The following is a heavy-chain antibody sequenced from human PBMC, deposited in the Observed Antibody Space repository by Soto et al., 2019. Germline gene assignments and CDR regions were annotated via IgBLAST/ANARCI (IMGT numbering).Heavy chain of an antibody. J-gene: IGHJ6*02. CDR2: IYSGGST. V-gene: IGHV3-53*01. Sequence: PGGSLRLSCAASGFTVSSNYMSWVRQAPGKGLEWVSVIYSGGSTYYADSVKGRFTISRDNSKNTLYLQMNSLRAEDTAVYYCASVGVTPDYYYGMDVWGQGTTVTVS. D-gene: IGHD3-10*01. CDR1: GFTVSSNY. CDR3: ASVGVTPDYYYGMDV.